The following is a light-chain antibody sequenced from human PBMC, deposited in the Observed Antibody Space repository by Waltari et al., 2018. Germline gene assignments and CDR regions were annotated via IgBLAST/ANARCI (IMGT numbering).Light chain of an antibody. Sequence: QSALTQPPSASGSPGQSVTISCTGTSSDVGGHNFVSWYQQHPGKAPKVIIYEVTKRPSGVPDRFSGSKSGNTASLTVSGLQTEDEADYYCSSYAGSNTPYVFGTGTTVTVL. CDR3: SSYAGSNTPYV. CDR2: EVT. V-gene: IGLV2-8*01. CDR1: SSDVGGHNF. J-gene: IGLJ1*01.